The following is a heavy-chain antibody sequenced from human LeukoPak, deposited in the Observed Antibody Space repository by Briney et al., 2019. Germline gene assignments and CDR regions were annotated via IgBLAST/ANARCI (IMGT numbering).Heavy chain of an antibody. J-gene: IGHJ4*02. V-gene: IGHV3-30-3*01. Sequence: GGSLRLSCAASGYTFRNYVIHWIRQAPGKGLEWVAVTSSDLNVKLYADSVKGRFTIFRDNSRSTLYLQMNSLRPEDTAIYYCAREGYYGSGSPPSLYFDYWGQGTLVTVSS. CDR3: AREGYYGSGSPPSLYFDY. D-gene: IGHD3-10*01. CDR2: TSSDLNVK. CDR1: GYTFRNYV.